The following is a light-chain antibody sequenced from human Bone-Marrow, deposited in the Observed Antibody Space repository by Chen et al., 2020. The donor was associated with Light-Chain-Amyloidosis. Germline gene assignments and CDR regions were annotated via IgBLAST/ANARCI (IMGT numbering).Light chain of an antibody. Sequence: DIQLTQSPSFLSASVGDRVTITCRARQGISSYLAWYQQKPGKAPKLLIYAASTLQSGVPSRFSGSGSGTEFTLTISSLQPEDVATYYCQQLNSYPRTFGQGTKVEIK. CDR2: AAS. V-gene: IGKV1-9*01. CDR1: QGISSY. J-gene: IGKJ1*01. CDR3: QQLNSYPRT.